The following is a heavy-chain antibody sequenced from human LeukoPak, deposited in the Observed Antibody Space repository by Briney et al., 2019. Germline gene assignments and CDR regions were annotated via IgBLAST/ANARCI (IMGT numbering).Heavy chain of an antibody. Sequence: SETLSLICTVSGGSISSYYWSWIRQPPGKGLEWIGYIDKRGSTNDNPSLKSRVTISVDTSKNQVSLKLTSVTAADTAVYYCAGDKDTSSWSFYWGQGTQVTVSS. CDR2: IDKRGST. CDR3: AGDKDTSSWSFY. CDR1: GGSISSYY. D-gene: IGHD6-13*01. V-gene: IGHV4-59*01. J-gene: IGHJ4*02.